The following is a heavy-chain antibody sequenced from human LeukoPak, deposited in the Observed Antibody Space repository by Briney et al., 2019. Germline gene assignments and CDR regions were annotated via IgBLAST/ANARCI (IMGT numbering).Heavy chain of an antibody. Sequence: GGSLRLSCAASGFTFSGYEMNWVRQAPGKGLECVSYISSSGSTIYYADSVKGRFTISRDNAKNSLLLHMNSLRAEDTAVYYCARVTAMVRRGMDVWGQGTTVTVSS. CDR1: GFTFSGYE. CDR3: ARVTAMVRRGMDV. V-gene: IGHV3-48*03. J-gene: IGHJ6*02. CDR2: ISSSGSTI. D-gene: IGHD3-10*01.